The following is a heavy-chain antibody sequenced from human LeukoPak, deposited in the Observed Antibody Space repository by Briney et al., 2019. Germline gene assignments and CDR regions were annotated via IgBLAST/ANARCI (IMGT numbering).Heavy chain of an antibody. J-gene: IGHJ4*02. CDR3: ASALVAVTGLDY. CDR2: INNGNGRT. V-gene: IGHV1-3*04. CDR1: GYTFTSYA. D-gene: IGHD6-19*01. Sequence: GASVKVSCKASGYTFTSYATHWVRQAPGQRLEWMGWINNGNGRTKYSHRFQGRVTITRDTSASTVYMELTSLRSEDTGVFYCASALVAVTGLDYWGQGTLVSVSS.